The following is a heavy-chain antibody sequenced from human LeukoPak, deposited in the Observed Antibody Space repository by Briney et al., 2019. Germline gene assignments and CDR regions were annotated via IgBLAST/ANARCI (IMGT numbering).Heavy chain of an antibody. Sequence: GGSLRLSCAASGFTFSNYWMHWVRQGPGKGLVWVSRINGDGSITAYADPVKGRFTISRDSATNTLYLQMNSLRPGDTGVYYCARRGPETVATIDYWGQGTPVTVSS. CDR1: GFTFSNYW. CDR3: ARRGPETVATIDY. D-gene: IGHD5-12*01. V-gene: IGHV3-74*01. CDR2: INGDGSIT. J-gene: IGHJ4*02.